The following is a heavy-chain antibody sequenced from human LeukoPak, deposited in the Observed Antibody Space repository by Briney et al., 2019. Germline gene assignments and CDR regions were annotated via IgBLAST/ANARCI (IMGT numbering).Heavy chain of an antibody. CDR1: GGSISSYY. D-gene: IGHD3-3*01. CDR3: ARGRRSPWSGFLAKPTYFDY. J-gene: IGHJ4*02. CDR2: IYYSGST. Sequence: PSETLSLTCTVSGGSISSYYWSWIRQPPGKGLEWIGYIYYSGSTNYDPSLKSRVTISVDTSKNQFSLKLSSVTAADTAVYYCARGRRSPWSGFLAKPTYFDYWGQGTLVTVSS. V-gene: IGHV4-59*12.